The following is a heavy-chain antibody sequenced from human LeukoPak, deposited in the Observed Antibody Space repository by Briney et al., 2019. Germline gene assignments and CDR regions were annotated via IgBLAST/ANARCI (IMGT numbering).Heavy chain of an antibody. CDR3: ARVTAAGTVYYYYMDV. D-gene: IGHD6-13*01. J-gene: IGHJ6*03. V-gene: IGHV1-18*01. CDR2: ISAYNGNT. CDR1: RYTFPSYG. Sequence: ASVKVSCQASRYTFPSYGISWLRQAPGKGLAWMGWISAYNGNTNYAQKFQGRVTITTDGYTSTAYMELSSLRSEDTAVYYCARVTAAGTVYYYYMDVWGKGTTVTVSS.